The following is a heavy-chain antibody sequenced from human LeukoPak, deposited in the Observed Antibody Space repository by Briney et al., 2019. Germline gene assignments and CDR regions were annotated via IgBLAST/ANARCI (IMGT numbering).Heavy chain of an antibody. J-gene: IGHJ4*02. D-gene: IGHD3-10*01. CDR3: ARWFGDRRLDY. CDR1: GFTFSSHG. CDR2: IWYDGSDK. V-gene: IGHV3-33*01. Sequence: GRSLRLSCAASGFTFSSHGMHWVRQAPGKGLEWLAVIWYDGSDKYYADSVKGRFTISRDNSKSTLHLQMNSLRAEDTAVYYCARWFGDRRLDYWGQGTLVTVSS.